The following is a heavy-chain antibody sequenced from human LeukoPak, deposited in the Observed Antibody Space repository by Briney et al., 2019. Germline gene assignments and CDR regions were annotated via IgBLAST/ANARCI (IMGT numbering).Heavy chain of an antibody. Sequence: GSLRLSCAASGFTFSSYGMQWVRQAPGKGLEWVAVIWYDGSNKYYADSVKGRFTISRDNSKNTLYLQMNSLRAEDTAVYYCARDLGVLRYSGFDYWGQGTLVTVSS. CDR1: GFTFSSYG. CDR2: IWYDGSNK. J-gene: IGHJ4*02. D-gene: IGHD3-9*01. V-gene: IGHV3-33*01. CDR3: ARDLGVLRYSGFDY.